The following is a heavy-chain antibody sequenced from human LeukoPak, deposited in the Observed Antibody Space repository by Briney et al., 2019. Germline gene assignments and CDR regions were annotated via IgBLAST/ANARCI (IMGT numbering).Heavy chain of an antibody. V-gene: IGHV4-59*01. J-gene: IGHJ4*02. Sequence: SETLSLTCTVSGGSFSGYYWSWIRQPPGKGLEWIGYIYYSGSTNYNPSLKSRVTISVDTSKNQFSLKLSSVTAADTAVYYCARSGVSGLGVDYWGQGTLVTVSS. CDR3: ARSGVSGLGVDY. D-gene: IGHD5-12*01. CDR2: IYYSGST. CDR1: GGSFSGYY.